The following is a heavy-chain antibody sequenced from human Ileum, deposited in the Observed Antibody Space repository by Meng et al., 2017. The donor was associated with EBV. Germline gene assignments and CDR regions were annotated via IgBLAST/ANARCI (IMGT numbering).Heavy chain of an antibody. V-gene: IGHV2-5*02. D-gene: IGHD3/OR15-3a*01. Sequence: HIHLKESGPALVKPTQTLTLTCIFSGFSLNTSGVGVGWIRQPPGKALEWLALVYWDDDKRYSPSLERRLTITKDTSKNQVVLTMTNMDPLDTATYYCAHEEDWRIDYWGQGTLVTVSS. CDR3: AHEEDWRIDY. J-gene: IGHJ4*02. CDR1: GFSLNTSGVG. CDR2: VYWDDDK.